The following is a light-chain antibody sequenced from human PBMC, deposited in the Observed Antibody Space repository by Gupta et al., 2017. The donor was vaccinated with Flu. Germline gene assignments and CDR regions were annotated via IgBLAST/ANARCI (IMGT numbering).Light chain of an antibody. CDR3: LQRKAYPLT. Sequence: DTQLTQSPSPLSASVGDRVTITCRASQDIGTALDWYQQKPGKAPKGLMDGSSRLQSGVPSRFSGSGSGTEFTLTISSLQPEDFATYYCLQRKAYPLTFGGGTKVEIK. J-gene: IGKJ4*01. CDR1: QDIGTA. CDR2: GSS. V-gene: IGKV1-17*01.